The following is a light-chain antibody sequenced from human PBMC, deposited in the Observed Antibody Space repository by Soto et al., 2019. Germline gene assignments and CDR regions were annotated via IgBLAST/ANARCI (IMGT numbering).Light chain of an antibody. V-gene: IGKV1-33*01. CDR3: KQYDTLPALT. CDR2: DAS. CDR1: QDISNY. J-gene: IGKJ4*01. Sequence: DIQMTQSPSSLSASVGDRVTITCQASQDISNYLNWYQQKPGKAPKLLIYDASNLETGVPSRFSGSGSGTDFTFTISSLQPEDIATYYCKQYDTLPALTFGGGTKVEIK.